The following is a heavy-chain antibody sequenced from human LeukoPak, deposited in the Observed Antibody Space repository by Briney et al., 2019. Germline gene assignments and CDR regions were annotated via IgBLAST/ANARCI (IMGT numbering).Heavy chain of an antibody. CDR2: IKSDGST. V-gene: IGHV3-74*01. Sequence: GGSLRLSCAASGFTFNSYWMHWVRQAPGRGLVWVSRIKSDGSTNYADSVKGRFTISRDNAKNTVSLQMNSLRPEDTGVYYCARAPSEIGGYYPEYFRHWGQGTLVTVSS. CDR3: ARAPSEIGGYYPEYFRH. D-gene: IGHD3-22*01. J-gene: IGHJ1*01. CDR1: GFTFNSYW.